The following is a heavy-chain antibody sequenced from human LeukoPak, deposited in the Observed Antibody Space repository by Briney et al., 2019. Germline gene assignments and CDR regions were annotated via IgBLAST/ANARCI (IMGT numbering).Heavy chain of an antibody. D-gene: IGHD3-10*01. J-gene: IGHJ6*02. CDR2: INFDGSST. CDR1: GFTFSSSW. V-gene: IGHV3-74*01. Sequence: PGGSLRLSCAASGFTFSSSWMFWVRQAPRKGLLWVSRINFDGSSTSYADTVKGRFIISRDNAENTLYLQMNSLRAEDTAVYYCARGPMVRGAYGMDVWGQGTTVTVSS. CDR3: ARGPMVRGAYGMDV.